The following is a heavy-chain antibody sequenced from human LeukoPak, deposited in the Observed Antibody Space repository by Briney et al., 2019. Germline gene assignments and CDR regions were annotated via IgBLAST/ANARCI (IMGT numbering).Heavy chain of an antibody. CDR1: GGSISSGGYY. V-gene: IGHV4-31*03. J-gene: IGHJ6*02. D-gene: IGHD3-10*01. CDR3: ARDHYGSGSLGYYYYYGMDV. Sequence: SETLSLTCTVSGGSISSGGYYWSWIRQHPGKGLEWIGYIYYSGSTYYNPSLKSRVTISVDTSKNQFSLKLSSVTAADTAVYYCARDHYGSGSLGYYYYYGMDVWGQGTTVTASS. CDR2: IYYSGST.